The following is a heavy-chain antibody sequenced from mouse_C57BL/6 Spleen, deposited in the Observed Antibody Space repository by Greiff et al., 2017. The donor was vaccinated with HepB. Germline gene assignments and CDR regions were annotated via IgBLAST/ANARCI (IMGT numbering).Heavy chain of an antibody. CDR2: IYPGDGDT. CDR3: ARSGFYYGSSYWYFDV. V-gene: IGHV1-82*01. CDR1: GYAFSSSW. D-gene: IGHD1-1*01. Sequence: LVESGASVKISCKASGYAFSSSWMNWVKQRPGKGLEWIGRIYPGDGDTNYNGKFKGKATLTADKSSSTAYMQLSSLTSEDSAVYFCARSGFYYGSSYWYFDVWGTGTTVTVSS. J-gene: IGHJ1*03.